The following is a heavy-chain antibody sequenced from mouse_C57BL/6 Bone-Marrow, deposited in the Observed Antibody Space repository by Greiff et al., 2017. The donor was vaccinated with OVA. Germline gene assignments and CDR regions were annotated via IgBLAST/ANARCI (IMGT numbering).Heavy chain of an antibody. CDR3: TLYYYGSSYAMDY. CDR1: GFNIKDDY. D-gene: IGHD1-1*01. V-gene: IGHV14-4*01. CDR2: IDPENGDT. Sequence: VHVKQSGAELVRPGASVKLSCTASGFNIKDDYMHWVKQRPEQGLEWIGWIDPENGDTEYASKFQGKATITADTSSNTAYLQLSSLTSEDTAVYYCTLYYYGSSYAMDYWGQGTSVTVPS. J-gene: IGHJ4*01.